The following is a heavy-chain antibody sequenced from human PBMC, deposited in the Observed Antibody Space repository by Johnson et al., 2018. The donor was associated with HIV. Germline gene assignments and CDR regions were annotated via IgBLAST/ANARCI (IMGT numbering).Heavy chain of an antibody. V-gene: IGHV3-66*03. J-gene: IGHJ3*02. D-gene: IGHD3-10*01. Sequence: EVQLVESGGGLIQPGGSLRLSCAASGFTVSSNYMCWVRQAPGKGLEWVSVIYSGGSTFYADSVKGRFTISRDNSGNTLYLQMNSLRAEDTAVYYCARDRVWFGELYAFDIWGQGTMVTVSS. CDR3: ARDRVWFGELYAFDI. CDR1: GFTVSSNY. CDR2: IYSGGST.